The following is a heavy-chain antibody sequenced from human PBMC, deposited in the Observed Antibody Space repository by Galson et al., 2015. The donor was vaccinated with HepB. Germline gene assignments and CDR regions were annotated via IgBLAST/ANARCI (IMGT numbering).Heavy chain of an antibody. Sequence: SETLSLTCTVSGGSISSSNYYWAWIRQPPGKGLEWIGTVYYSGSTYYNPSLKSRVTISVDTSKNQFSLNLSSVTAADTAVYYCARRPTGGWYGPNGFDYWGQGTLVTVS. D-gene: IGHD2-8*02. V-gene: IGHV4-39*01. CDR2: VYYSGST. CDR3: ARRPTGGWYGPNGFDY. CDR1: GGSISSSNYY. J-gene: IGHJ4*02.